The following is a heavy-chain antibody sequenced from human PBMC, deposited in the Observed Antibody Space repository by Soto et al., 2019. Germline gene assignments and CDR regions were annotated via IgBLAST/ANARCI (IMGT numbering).Heavy chain of an antibody. D-gene: IGHD6-19*01. V-gene: IGHV3-30-3*01. J-gene: IGHJ4*02. Sequence: GGSLRLSCAASGFTFSSFALHWVRQAPGKGLEWVALISYDGSNKYYADSVKGRFTISRDNSKNTIYLQMNSLRAEDTAVYYCAREIAVAGARPFGFDYWGQGTLVTVSS. CDR1: GFTFSSFA. CDR2: ISYDGSNK. CDR3: AREIAVAGARPFGFDY.